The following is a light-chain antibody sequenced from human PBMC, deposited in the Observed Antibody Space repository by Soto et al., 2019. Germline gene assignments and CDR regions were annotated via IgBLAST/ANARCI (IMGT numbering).Light chain of an antibody. V-gene: IGKV3-15*01. Sequence: EIVMTQSPATLSVSPGERATLSCRASQSVSNNLAWYQKKPGQAPRLLIYHASTRDTGIPARFSGSGSGTEFTLNISSLQSEDFAVYYCQQYNKWPLTFGGGTKVEIK. CDR1: QSVSNN. J-gene: IGKJ4*01. CDR3: QQYNKWPLT. CDR2: HAS.